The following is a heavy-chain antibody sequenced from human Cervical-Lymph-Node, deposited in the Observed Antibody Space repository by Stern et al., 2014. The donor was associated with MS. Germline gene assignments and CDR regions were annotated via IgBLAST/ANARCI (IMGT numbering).Heavy chain of an antibody. CDR1: GGTFSSYT. V-gene: IGHV1-69*06. CDR3: AREALLGGNYYALDV. Sequence: QMQLVQSGAEVKKPGSSVKVSCKAFGGTFSSYTMSWVRQAPGQGLEWMGRGTPIFGTANYAQKFQDRVTITADKFTSTAYMALNSLRSEDTAVYYCAREALLGGNYYALDVWGQGTTVTVSS. D-gene: IGHD2-15*01. J-gene: IGHJ6*02. CDR2: GTPIFGTA.